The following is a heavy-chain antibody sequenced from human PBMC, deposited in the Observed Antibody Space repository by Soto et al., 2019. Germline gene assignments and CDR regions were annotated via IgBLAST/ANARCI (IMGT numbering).Heavy chain of an antibody. J-gene: IGHJ3*01. CDR1: EGTFSTYT. CDR2: IIPMLTVR. D-gene: IGHD2-2*01. V-gene: IGHV1-69*02. Sequence: QVHLVQSGAEVKKPGSSVKVSCKATEGTFSTYTLIWVRQAPGQGLEWIGRIIPMLTVRNSAQKFQDRVTLTADKSTSTAFMELTSLTSDDTAVYYCSIGTWSAETFDVWGQGTMVTVSS. CDR3: SIGTWSAETFDV.